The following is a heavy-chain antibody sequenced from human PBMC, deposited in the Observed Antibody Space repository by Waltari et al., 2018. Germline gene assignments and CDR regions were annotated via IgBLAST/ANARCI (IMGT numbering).Heavy chain of an antibody. J-gene: IGHJ4*02. V-gene: IGHV3-48*04. CDR3: ARDAYYSDSSGYHFDY. CDR1: GFPFSTYS. D-gene: IGHD3-22*01. Sequence: EVQLVESGGGLVPPGQSLRLSCAASGFPFSTYSMTWVRQAPGKGLEWVSYISGSSSTIYYAGSVKGRFTISRDNAKNSLFLQMNSLRAEDTAVYYCARDAYYSDSSGYHFDYWGQGTLVTVSS. CDR2: ISGSSSTI.